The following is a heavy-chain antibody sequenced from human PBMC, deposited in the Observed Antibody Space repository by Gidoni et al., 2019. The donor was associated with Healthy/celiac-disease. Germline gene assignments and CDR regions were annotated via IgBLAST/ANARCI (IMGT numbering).Heavy chain of an antibody. D-gene: IGHD1-26*01. J-gene: IGHJ4*02. Sequence: EVQLVESGGGLVQPGGSLRLSCAASGFTFSSYEMNWVRQAPGKGLEWVSYISSSGSTIYYADSVKGRFTISRDNAKNSLYLQMNSLRAEDTAVYYCARDHIVGATGFDYWGQGTLVTVSS. CDR1: GFTFSSYE. CDR3: ARDHIVGATGFDY. CDR2: ISSSGSTI. V-gene: IGHV3-48*03.